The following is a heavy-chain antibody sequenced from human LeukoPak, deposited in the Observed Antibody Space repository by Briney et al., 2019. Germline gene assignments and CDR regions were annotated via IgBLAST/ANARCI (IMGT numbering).Heavy chain of an antibody. D-gene: IGHD3-10*01. CDR1: GYTFTSYD. CDR3: ARGPPRYYYGSGSFYGMDV. V-gene: IGHV1-8*01. J-gene: IGHJ6*02. Sequence: GASVKLSCKASGYTFTSYDINWVRQATGQGLEWMGWMNPNSGNTGYAQKFQGRVTMTTNTSISTAYMELSSLRSEDTAVYYCARGPPRYYYGSGSFYGMDVWGQGTTVTVSS. CDR2: MNPNSGNT.